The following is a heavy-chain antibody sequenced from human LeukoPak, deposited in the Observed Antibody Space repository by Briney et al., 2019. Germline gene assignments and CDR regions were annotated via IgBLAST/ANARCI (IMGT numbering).Heavy chain of an antibody. CDR2: ISHEGSAK. V-gene: IGHV3-30*03. CDR1: GFSFGSYG. J-gene: IGHJ4*02. CDR3: AREDDWNYEDY. D-gene: IGHD1-7*01. Sequence: PGGSLRLSCAASGFSFGSYGIHWVRQAPGKGLEWVAVISHEGSAKYHADSVKGRFTVSRANAKNSLYLQMNSLRAEDTAIYYCAREDDWNYEDYWGQGTLVTVSS.